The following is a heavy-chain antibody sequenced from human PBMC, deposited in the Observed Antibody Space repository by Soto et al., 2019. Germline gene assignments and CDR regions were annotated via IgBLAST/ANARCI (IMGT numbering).Heavy chain of an antibody. J-gene: IGHJ4*02. V-gene: IGHV3-15*01. CDR1: GFTFNNAW. CDR3: TTGLSNGYYNFDY. D-gene: IGHD3-22*01. CDR2: IKGEADGGTT. Sequence: GGSLRLSCAASGFTFNNAWMSWVRQAPGKGLEWVGRIKGEADGGTTDYAAPVKGRITISRDHSKDTLYLRMNSLKTEDTAVYYCTTGLSNGYYNFDYWGQGTPVTVSS.